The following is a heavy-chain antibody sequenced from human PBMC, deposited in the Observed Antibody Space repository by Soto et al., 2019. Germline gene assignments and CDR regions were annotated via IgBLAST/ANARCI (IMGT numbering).Heavy chain of an antibody. J-gene: IGHJ4*02. CDR1: GVSITSVDYY. V-gene: IGHV3-7*01. CDR2: IRQDGADK. CDR3: ARDRVPSSDLFCYFDC. Sequence: PSETLSLTCTVSGVSITSVDYYWSWVRQTPGKGPEWVANIRQDGADKSYIDSVNGRFTISRDNAKNSIYLQMNDLRGEDTALYYCARDRVPSSDLFCYFDCWGQGTRVTVSS. D-gene: IGHD6-19*01.